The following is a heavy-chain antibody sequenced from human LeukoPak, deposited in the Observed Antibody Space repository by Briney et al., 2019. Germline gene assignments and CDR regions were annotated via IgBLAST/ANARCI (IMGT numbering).Heavy chain of an antibody. CDR2: INHSGST. CDR3: ASKNDSSGYLDY. D-gene: IGHD3-22*01. Sequence: PSETLSLTCAVYGGSFSGYYWSWIRQPPGKGLEWIGEINHSGSTNYNPSLKSRVTISVDTSKNQFSLKLSPVTAADTAVYYCASKNDSSGYLDYWGQGTLVTVSS. CDR1: GGSFSGYY. J-gene: IGHJ4*02. V-gene: IGHV4-34*01.